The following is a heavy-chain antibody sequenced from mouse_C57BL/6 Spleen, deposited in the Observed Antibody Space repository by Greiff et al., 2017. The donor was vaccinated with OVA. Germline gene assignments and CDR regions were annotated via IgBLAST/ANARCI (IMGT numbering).Heavy chain of an antibody. CDR3: ARPAIFYYDPLWYFDV. CDR1: GYTFTSYW. CDR2: IHPNSGST. V-gene: IGHV1-64*01. Sequence: QVQLQQPGAELVKPGASVKLSCKASGYTFTSYWMHWVKQRPGQGLEWIGMIHPNSGSTNYNEKFKSKATLTVDKSSSTAYMQLSSLTSEDSAVYYCARPAIFYYDPLWYFDVWGTGTTVTVSS. J-gene: IGHJ1*03. D-gene: IGHD2-4*01.